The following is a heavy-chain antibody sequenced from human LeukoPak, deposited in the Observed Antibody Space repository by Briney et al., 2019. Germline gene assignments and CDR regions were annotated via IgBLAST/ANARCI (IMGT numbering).Heavy chain of an antibody. D-gene: IGHD6-13*01. CDR2: IYSGGST. CDR3: ARDKPDRAAGHEDY. J-gene: IGHJ4*02. CDR1: EFSVGSNY. V-gene: IGHV3-66*01. Sequence: GGSLRLSCAASEFSVGSNYMTWVRQAPGKGLEWVSLIYSGGSTYYADSVKGRFTISRDNSKNTLYLQMNSLRAEDTAVYYCARDKPDRAAGHEDYWGQGTLVTVSS.